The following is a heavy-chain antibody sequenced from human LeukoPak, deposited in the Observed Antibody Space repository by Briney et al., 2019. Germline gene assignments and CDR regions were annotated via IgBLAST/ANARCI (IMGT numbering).Heavy chain of an antibody. CDR2: IYYSGST. Sequence: SETLSLTCTVSGGSISSSSYYWGWIRQPPGKGLEWIGSIYYSGSTYYNPSLKSRVTISVDTSKNQFSLKLSSVTAADTAVYYCASFWGSRESDWLRDGVDVWGQGTTVTVSS. V-gene: IGHV4-39*01. CDR3: ASFWGSRESDWLRDGVDV. CDR1: GGSISSSSYY. D-gene: IGHD2-21*02. J-gene: IGHJ6*02.